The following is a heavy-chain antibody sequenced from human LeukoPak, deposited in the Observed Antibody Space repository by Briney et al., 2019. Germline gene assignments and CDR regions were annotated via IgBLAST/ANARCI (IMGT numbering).Heavy chain of an antibody. V-gene: IGHV4-59*01. Sequence: PSEALSVTCIVPGGSTSRYFWSSIRQPPGRGLEGVGHSYYSGSTNYNLSLKSRVTISVDTSKNQFSLKLSSVTDADTAVYYCAREISSGSTYYFDYWGQGTLVTVSS. CDR3: AREISSGSTYYFDY. CDR1: GGSTSRYF. J-gene: IGHJ4*02. CDR2: SYYSGST. D-gene: IGHD6-19*01.